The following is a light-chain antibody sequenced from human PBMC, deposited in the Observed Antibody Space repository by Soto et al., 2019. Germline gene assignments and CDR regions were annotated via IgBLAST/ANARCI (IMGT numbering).Light chain of an antibody. CDR2: DAS. Sequence: DIQMTQSPSSQSASVGDRVTITCQASQDISNYLNWYQQKPGKAPKLLIYDASNLETGVPSRFSGSGSGTDFTFTISSLQPEDIATYYCQQYDNLPPAWTFGQGTKVEIK. J-gene: IGKJ1*01. V-gene: IGKV1-33*01. CDR3: QQYDNLPPAWT. CDR1: QDISNY.